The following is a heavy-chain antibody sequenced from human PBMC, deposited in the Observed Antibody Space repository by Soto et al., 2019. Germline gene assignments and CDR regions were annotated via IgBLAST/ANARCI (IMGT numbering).Heavy chain of an antibody. V-gene: IGHV3-23*01. D-gene: IGHD2-2*01. CDR3: AKQVTNWYFHL. J-gene: IGHJ2*01. CDR1: GFTFSNYA. Sequence: GGSLRLSCAASGFTFSNYAMSWVRQAPGKGLEWVSTISGGGGSTYYADSVRGRFTISRDNSKNTLYLQMNSLRAEDTAVYYCAKQVTNWYFHLWGRGTLVTVSS. CDR2: ISGGGGST.